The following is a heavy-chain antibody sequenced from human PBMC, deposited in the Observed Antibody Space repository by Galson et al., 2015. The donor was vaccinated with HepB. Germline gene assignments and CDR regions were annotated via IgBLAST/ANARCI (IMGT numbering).Heavy chain of an antibody. V-gene: IGHV3-11*05. CDR1: GFTFSDYY. CDR2: ISSSSSYT. Sequence: SLRLSCAASGFTFSDYYMSWIRQAPGEGLEWVSYISSSSSYTNYADSVKGRFTISRDNAKNSLYLQMNSLRAEDTAVYYCARDSEDRYYGSGSPAGYWGQGTLVTVSS. D-gene: IGHD3-10*01. CDR3: ARDSEDRYYGSGSPAGY. J-gene: IGHJ4*02.